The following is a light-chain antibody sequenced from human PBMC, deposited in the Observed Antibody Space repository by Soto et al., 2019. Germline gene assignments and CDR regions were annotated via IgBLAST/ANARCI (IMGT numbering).Light chain of an antibody. CDR2: GTS. J-gene: IGKJ4*01. CDR3: HQYGSSPLT. CDR1: QSVCSSH. Sequence: EIELKPSPGTLALSPGEKAHLPRRASQSVCSSHLGWYQQKPGQAPMLLIYGTSNRATGIPDRFSGSGSGTDFTLTISRLEPEDFAVYYCHQYGSSPLTFGGGTRVEIK. V-gene: IGKV3-20*01.